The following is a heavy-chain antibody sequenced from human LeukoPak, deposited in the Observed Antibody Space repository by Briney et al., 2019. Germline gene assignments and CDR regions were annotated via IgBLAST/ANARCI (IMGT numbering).Heavy chain of an antibody. CDR2: IYPGDSDT. J-gene: IGHJ3*02. Sequence: NLGESLKISCKGSGYSFTSYWIGWVRQMPGKGLEWMGIIYPGDSDTRYSPSFQGQVTISADKSISTAYLQWSSLKASDTAMYYCARPQDTYGPNYAFDIWGQGTMVTVSS. D-gene: IGHD5-18*01. V-gene: IGHV5-51*01. CDR1: GYSFTSYW. CDR3: ARPQDTYGPNYAFDI.